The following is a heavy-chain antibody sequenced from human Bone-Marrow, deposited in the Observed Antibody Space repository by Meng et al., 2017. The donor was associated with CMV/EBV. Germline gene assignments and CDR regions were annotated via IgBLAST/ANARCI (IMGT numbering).Heavy chain of an antibody. D-gene: IGHD2-2*01. CDR3: ARDWPLGVVVPAAIGNWFDP. CDR2: INPSGGST. Sequence: ASVKVSCKASGYTFTSYYMHWVRQAPGQGLEWMGIINPSGGSTSYAQKFQGRVTMTRDTSTSTVYMELSSLGSEDTAVYYCARDWPLGVVVPAAIGNWFDPWGQGTLVTVSS. J-gene: IGHJ5*02. V-gene: IGHV1-46*01. CDR1: GYTFTSYY.